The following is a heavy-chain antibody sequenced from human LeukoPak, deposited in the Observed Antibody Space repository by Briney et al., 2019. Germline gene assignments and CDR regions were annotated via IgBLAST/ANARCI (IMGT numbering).Heavy chain of an antibody. CDR2: IYYSGST. CDR3: AREGGFGVVIMVAFDI. D-gene: IGHD3-3*01. V-gene: IGHV4-59*12. CDR1: GGSISSYY. J-gene: IGHJ3*02. Sequence: SETLSLTCTVSGGSISSYYWSWIRQPPGKGLEWIGYIYYSGSTNYNPSLKSRVTISVDTSKNQFSLKLSSVTAADTAVYYCAREGGFGVVIMVAFDIWGQGTMVTVSS.